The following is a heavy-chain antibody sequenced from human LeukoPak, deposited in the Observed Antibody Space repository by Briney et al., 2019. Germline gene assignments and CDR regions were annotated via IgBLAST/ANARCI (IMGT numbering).Heavy chain of an antibody. CDR3: ARDRRAVAVDAFDI. CDR1: GFTFSSYS. Sequence: GGSLRLSCAASGFTFSSYSMNWVRQAPGKGLEWVANIKQDGSEKYYVDSVKGRFTISRDNAKNSLYLQMNSLRAEDTAVYYCARDRRAVAVDAFDIWGQGTMVTVSS. D-gene: IGHD6-19*01. J-gene: IGHJ3*02. CDR2: IKQDGSEK. V-gene: IGHV3-7*01.